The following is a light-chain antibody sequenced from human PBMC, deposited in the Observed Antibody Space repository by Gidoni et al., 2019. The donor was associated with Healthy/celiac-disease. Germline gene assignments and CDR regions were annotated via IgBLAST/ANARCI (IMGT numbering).Light chain of an antibody. Sequence: DIVMTQYPDSLAVSLGERATINCKSSQSVLYSANNNNYLAWYQQKPGQPPQLLIYWASTRESGVPDRFSGSGSGTDFTLTISSLQAEDVAVYYCQQYYSTPPVTFGQGTRLEIK. J-gene: IGKJ5*01. CDR2: WAS. CDR3: QQYYSTPPVT. V-gene: IGKV4-1*01. CDR1: QSVLYSANNNNY.